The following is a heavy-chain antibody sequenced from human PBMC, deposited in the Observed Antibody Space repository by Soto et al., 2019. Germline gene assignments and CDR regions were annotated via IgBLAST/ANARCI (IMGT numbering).Heavy chain of an antibody. CDR1: GFTFSSYS. CDR2: ISSSSSYI. Sequence: EVQLVESGGGLVKPGGSLRLSCAASGFTFSSYSMNWVRQAPGKGLEWVSSISSSSSYIYYADSVKGRFTISRDNAKNSLYLQMNSLRAEETAVYYCARDGIAARPLLYGMDVWGQGTTVTVSS. V-gene: IGHV3-21*01. J-gene: IGHJ6*02. D-gene: IGHD6-6*01. CDR3: ARDGIAARPLLYGMDV.